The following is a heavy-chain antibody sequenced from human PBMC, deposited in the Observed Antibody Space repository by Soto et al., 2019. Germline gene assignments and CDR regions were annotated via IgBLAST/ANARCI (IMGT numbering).Heavy chain of an antibody. V-gene: IGHV1-18*04. J-gene: IGHJ4*02. CDR2: ISAYNGNT. CDR1: GYTFTSYG. D-gene: IGHD2-15*01. CDR3: ARDCSGGSCYYFDY. Sequence: ASVKVFCKASGYTFTSYGISWLRQAPGQGLEWMGWISAYNGNTNYAQKLQGRVTMTTDTSTSTAYMELRSLRSDDTAVYYCARDCSGGSCYYFDYWGQGTLVTVSS.